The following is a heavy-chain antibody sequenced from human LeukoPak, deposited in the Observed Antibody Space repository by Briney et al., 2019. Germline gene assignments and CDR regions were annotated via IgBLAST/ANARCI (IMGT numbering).Heavy chain of an antibody. CDR2: INPNSGGT. CDR1: GYTFTGYY. J-gene: IGHJ5*02. V-gene: IGHV1-2*02. CDR3: AREFFSAPKIYYGSGSYYNGNNWFDP. D-gene: IGHD3-10*01. Sequence: ASVKVSCKASGYTFTGYYMHWVRQAPGQGLEWMGWINPNSGGTNYAQKFQGRVTMTRDTSISTAYMELSRLRSDDTAVYYCAREFFSAPKIYYGSGSYYNGNNWFDPWGQGTLVTVSS.